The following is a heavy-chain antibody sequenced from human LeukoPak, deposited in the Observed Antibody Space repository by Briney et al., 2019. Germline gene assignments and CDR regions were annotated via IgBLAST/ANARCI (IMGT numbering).Heavy chain of an antibody. V-gene: IGHV1-69*13. J-gene: IGHJ4*02. CDR2: VIPIFGTA. Sequence: SVTVSCTASGGTFSSYAISWVRQAPGQGLEWMGGVIPIFGTANYAQKFQGRVTITADESTSTAYMELSSLRSEDTAVYYCARTSGYYPRGCLDYWGQGTLVTVSS. D-gene: IGHD3-22*01. CDR3: ARTSGYYPRGCLDY. CDR1: GGTFSSYA.